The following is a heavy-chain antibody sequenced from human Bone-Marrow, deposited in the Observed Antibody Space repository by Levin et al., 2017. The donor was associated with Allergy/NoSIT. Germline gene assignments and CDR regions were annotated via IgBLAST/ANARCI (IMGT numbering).Heavy chain of an antibody. CDR2: IDENGVGT. CDR3: AKDYYGSESMFDY. D-gene: IGHD3-10*01. Sequence: SGESLKISCEVSGFTFSTYAMSWVRQAPGKGLEWVSGIDENGVGTFYADSVKGRFTVSRENSKNTLFLQMNSLRAEDTALYYCAKDYYGSESMFDYWGQGTLVTVSS. J-gene: IGHJ4*02. V-gene: IGHV3-23*01. CDR1: GFTFSTYA.